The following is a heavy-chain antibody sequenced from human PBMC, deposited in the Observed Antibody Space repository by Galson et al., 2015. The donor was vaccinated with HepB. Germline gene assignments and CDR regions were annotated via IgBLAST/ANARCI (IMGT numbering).Heavy chain of an antibody. Sequence: SLRLSCAGSGFIFSNYASSWVRQAPGKGLQWVSGISGDTYGTYYADSVKGRFTISRDNSNSRLYLQMTSVTADDTATYYCAKGRGWYTGFDSWGQGALVTVPS. CDR2: ISGDTYGT. V-gene: IGHV3-23*01. D-gene: IGHD6-19*01. CDR3: AKGRGWYTGFDS. CDR1: GFIFSNYA. J-gene: IGHJ4*02.